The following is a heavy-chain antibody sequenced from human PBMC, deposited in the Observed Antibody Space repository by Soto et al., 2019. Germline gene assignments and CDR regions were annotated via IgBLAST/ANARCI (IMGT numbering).Heavy chain of an antibody. CDR3: ARDVYYGFWSGYGLEWFDP. J-gene: IGHJ5*02. CDR2: IKQDGSEK. D-gene: IGHD3-3*01. Sequence: EVQLVESGGDLVQPGGSLRLSCATSGFTFSRYRMSWVRQAPGKGLEWVANIKQDGSEKSYVDSVKGRFTISRDNALNSLYLQMNSLSAEDTAVYYCARDVYYGFWSGYGLEWFDPWGQGTRVTVSS. V-gene: IGHV3-7*01. CDR1: GFTFSRYR.